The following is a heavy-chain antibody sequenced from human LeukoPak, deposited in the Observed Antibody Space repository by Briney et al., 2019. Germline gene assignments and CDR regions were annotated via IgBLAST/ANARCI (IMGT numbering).Heavy chain of an antibody. D-gene: IGHD5-18*01. J-gene: IGHJ4*02. Sequence: SETLPLTCTVSGGSISSSSYYWGWIRQPPGKGLEWIGSIYYSGSTYYNPSLKSRVTISVDTSKNQFSLKLSSVTAADTAVYYCARGYNYGYRYFDYWGQGTLVTVSS. CDR3: ARGYNYGYRYFDY. V-gene: IGHV4-39*01. CDR1: GGSISSSSYY. CDR2: IYYSGST.